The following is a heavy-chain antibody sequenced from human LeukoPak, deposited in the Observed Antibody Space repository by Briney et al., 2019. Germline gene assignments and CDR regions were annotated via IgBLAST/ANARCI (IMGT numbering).Heavy chain of an antibody. CDR2: ISSSSSYI. Sequence: GGSLRLSCAASGFTFSTYSMNWVRQAPGKGLEWVSSISSSSSYIYYADSVKGRFTISRDNARNSLYLQMNSLRAEDTAVYYCARDRAVTFGGVDYWGQGTLVTVSS. CDR3: ARDRAVTFGGVDY. V-gene: IGHV3-21*01. D-gene: IGHD3-16*01. J-gene: IGHJ4*02. CDR1: GFTFSTYS.